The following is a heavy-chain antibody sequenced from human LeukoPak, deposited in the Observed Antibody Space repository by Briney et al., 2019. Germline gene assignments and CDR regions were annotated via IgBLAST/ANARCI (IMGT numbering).Heavy chain of an antibody. Sequence: GGSLRLSCAASGFTFSTYAMHWVRQAPGKGLEWVALTSYDESNKRYADSVKGRYTISRDNSKNTLYLQMNSLRVEDTAVYYCARDLPPLDYWGQGILVTVSS. CDR1: GFTFSTYA. CDR3: ARDLPPLDY. V-gene: IGHV3-30-3*01. CDR2: TSYDESNK. J-gene: IGHJ4*02.